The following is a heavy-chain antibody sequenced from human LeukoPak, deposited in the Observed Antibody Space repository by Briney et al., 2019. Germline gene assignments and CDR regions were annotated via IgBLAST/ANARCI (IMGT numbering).Heavy chain of an antibody. CDR3: AKTSGYSYGRGG. D-gene: IGHD5-18*01. CDR2: ITDSAGST. Sequence: GGSLRLSCAASGFTFSNYAMSWVRQAPGKGLEWVSTITDSAGSTYYADSVKGRFTISRDNSKNTLYLQMNSLRAEDTAVYYCAKTSGYSYGRGGWGQGTLVTVSS. V-gene: IGHV3-23*01. J-gene: IGHJ4*02. CDR1: GFTFSNYA.